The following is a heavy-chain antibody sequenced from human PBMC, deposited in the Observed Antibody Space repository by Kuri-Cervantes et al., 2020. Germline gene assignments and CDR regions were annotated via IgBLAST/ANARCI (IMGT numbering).Heavy chain of an antibody. Sequence: LSLTCAASGFTFSSYGTHWVRQAPGKGLEWVAVISYDGSNKYYADSVKGRFTISRDNSKNTLYLQMNSLRAEDTALYYCAATKIAYMDVWGQGTTVTVSS. CDR1: GFTFSSYG. D-gene: IGHD6-13*01. V-gene: IGHV3-30*03. CDR3: AATKIAYMDV. CDR2: ISYDGSNK. J-gene: IGHJ6*03.